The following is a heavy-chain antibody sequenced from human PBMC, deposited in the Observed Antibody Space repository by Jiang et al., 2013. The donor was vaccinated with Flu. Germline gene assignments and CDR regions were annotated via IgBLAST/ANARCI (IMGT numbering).Heavy chain of an antibody. CDR1: GYTFTGLY. V-gene: IGHV1-2*02. CDR3: MRDCGSRGADVFDI. D-gene: IGHD3-16*01. CDR2: INPSSGGT. Sequence: VQLVESGAEVKKPGASVKVSCKASGYTFTGLYMHWVRQAPGQGLEWVGWINPSSGGTRYAEKFQGRVTMTRDTSNSTAYMELNSLRSDDTAVYYCMRDCGSRGADVFDIWAKGQWSPSLQ. J-gene: IGHJ3*02.